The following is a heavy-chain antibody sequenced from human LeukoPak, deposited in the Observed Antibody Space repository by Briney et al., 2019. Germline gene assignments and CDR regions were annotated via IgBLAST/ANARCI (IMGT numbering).Heavy chain of an antibody. D-gene: IGHD2-2*01. V-gene: IGHV3-30*18. Sequence: GGSLRLSCAASGFIVSSNYMSWVRQAPGKGLEWVAVISYDGSNKYYADSVKGRFTISRDNSKNTLYLQMNSLRAEDTAVYYCANSSLDYWGQGTLVTVSS. CDR1: GFIVSSNY. J-gene: IGHJ4*02. CDR2: ISYDGSNK. CDR3: ANSSLDY.